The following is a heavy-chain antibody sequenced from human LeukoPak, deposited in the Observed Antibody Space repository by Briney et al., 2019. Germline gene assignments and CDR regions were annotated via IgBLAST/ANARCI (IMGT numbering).Heavy chain of an antibody. Sequence: SETLSLTCTVSGGSISSHYWSWFRQPPGKGLEWIGYIYYSGSTNYNPSLKSRVTISVDTSKNQFSLKLSSVTAADTAVYYCARDIAIGAFDIWGQGTMVTVSS. D-gene: IGHD6-13*01. CDR2: IYYSGST. CDR3: ARDIAIGAFDI. J-gene: IGHJ3*02. V-gene: IGHV4-59*11. CDR1: GGSISSHY.